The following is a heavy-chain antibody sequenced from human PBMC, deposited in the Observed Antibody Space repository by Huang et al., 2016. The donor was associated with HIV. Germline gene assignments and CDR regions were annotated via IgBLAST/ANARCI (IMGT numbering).Heavy chain of an antibody. CDR2: IIPIFGTA. CDR3: ARARGYYDSSVSYYFDY. D-gene: IGHD3-22*01. V-gene: IGHV1-69*13. Sequence: QVQLVQSGAEVKKPGSSVKVSCQASGGTFRRYAISWVRQDPGQGLEWRGGIIPIFGTANYAQKVQGRVTITADESTSTAYIERSSLRSEDTAVYYGARARGYYDSSVSYYFDYWGQGTLVTVSS. J-gene: IGHJ4*02. CDR1: GGTFRRYA.